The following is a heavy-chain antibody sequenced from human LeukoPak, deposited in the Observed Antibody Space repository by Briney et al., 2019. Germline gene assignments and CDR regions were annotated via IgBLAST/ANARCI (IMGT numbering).Heavy chain of an antibody. Sequence: RGSLRLSCAVSGFTFSDHFLDWVRQAPGKGLEWVGRSRNKAKSYTTEYAASVKGQFTIPRDDSKNSLYLQMNSLETEDTAVYYCVRVGSVSGSDYLDYWGQGTLVTVSS. V-gene: IGHV3-72*01. CDR1: GFTFSDHF. CDR3: VRVGSVSGSDYLDY. D-gene: IGHD6-19*01. J-gene: IGHJ4*02. CDR2: SRNKAKSYTT.